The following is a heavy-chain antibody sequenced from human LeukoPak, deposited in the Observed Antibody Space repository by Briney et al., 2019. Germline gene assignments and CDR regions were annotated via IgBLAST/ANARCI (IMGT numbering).Heavy chain of an antibody. CDR1: GYTFTSYG. Sequence: GASVKVSCKASGYTFTSYGISWVRQAPGQGLEWMGWISAYNGNTNYAQKLQGRVTMTTDTSTSTAYMELRSLRSDDTAVYYCAREVELRGTADYGSGSYDYWGQGTLVTVSS. CDR2: ISAYNGNT. CDR3: AREVELRGTADYGSGSYDY. D-gene: IGHD3-10*01. V-gene: IGHV1-18*01. J-gene: IGHJ4*02.